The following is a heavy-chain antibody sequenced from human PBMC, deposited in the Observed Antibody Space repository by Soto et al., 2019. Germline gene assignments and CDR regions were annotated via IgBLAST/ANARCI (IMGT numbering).Heavy chain of an antibody. CDR1: GGSIRSGGNS. Sequence: QVQLQESGPGLVKPSQTLSLTCTVSGGSIRSGGNSWSWIRQHSGKGLEWIGYIYYSGSTYYNPSLQRRLTISLDTSKNQFSLQLSSVTAADTAVYYCARGVLRTFDYWGQGTLVTVSS. V-gene: IGHV4-31*03. J-gene: IGHJ4*02. CDR2: IYYSGST. CDR3: ARGVLRTFDY.